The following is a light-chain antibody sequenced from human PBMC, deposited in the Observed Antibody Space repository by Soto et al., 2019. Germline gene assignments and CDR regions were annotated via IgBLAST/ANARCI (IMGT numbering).Light chain of an antibody. J-gene: IGKJ4*02. CDR1: QSVGSSN. Sequence: EVVLTQSPGTLSLYTGERATLSCRASQSVGSSNLVWYQQKPGQAPRLLVSSASGRATGIPDRFSGIGSGTDFTLTISRLELEDVAVYFCQHYGSSPLLTFGGGTMVDIK. CDR3: QHYGSSPLLT. CDR2: SAS. V-gene: IGKV3-20*01.